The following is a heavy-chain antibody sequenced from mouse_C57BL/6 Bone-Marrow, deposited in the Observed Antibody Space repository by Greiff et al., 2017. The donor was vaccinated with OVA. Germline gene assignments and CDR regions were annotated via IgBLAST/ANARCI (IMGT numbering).Heavy chain of an antibody. J-gene: IGHJ2*01. V-gene: IGHV1-39*01. CDR1: GYSFTDYN. D-gene: IGHD2-2*01. CDR3: ASYAYGHYFDY. CDR2: IYPNYGTT. Sequence: VQLQQSGPELVKPGASVKISCKASGYSFTDYNMNWVKQSNGKSLEWIGVIYPNYGTTSYNQKFKGKATLTVDQSSSTAYLQLSSLTSEDSAVYYWASYAYGHYFDYWGQGTTLTVSS.